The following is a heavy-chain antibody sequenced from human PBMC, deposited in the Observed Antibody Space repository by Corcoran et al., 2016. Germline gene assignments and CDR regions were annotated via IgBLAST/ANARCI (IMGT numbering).Heavy chain of an antibody. Sequence: QVQLVESGGGGVQPGRSLRLSCAASGFTFSSYGMHWVRQAPGKGLEWVAVIWYDGSNKYYADSVKGRFTISRDNYKNTLYLQMNSLRAEDMAVYYCARDLGYSSSWSGAAFDYWGQGTLVTVSS. J-gene: IGHJ4*02. D-gene: IGHD6-13*01. CDR3: ARDLGYSSSWSGAAFDY. CDR2: IWYDGSNK. V-gene: IGHV3-33*01. CDR1: GFTFSSYG.